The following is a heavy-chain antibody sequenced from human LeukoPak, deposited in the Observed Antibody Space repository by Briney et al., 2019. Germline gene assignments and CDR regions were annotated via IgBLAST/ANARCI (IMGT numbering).Heavy chain of an antibody. Sequence: PSETLSLTCAVYGGSFSGYYWSWIRQPPGKGLEWIGYIYYSGSTNYNPSLKSRVTISVDTSKNQFSLKLSSVTAADTAVYYCARGYYDFWSGYLGNDYWGQGTLVTVSS. CDR1: GGSFSGYY. D-gene: IGHD3-3*01. J-gene: IGHJ4*02. CDR3: ARGYYDFWSGYLGNDY. V-gene: IGHV4-59*01. CDR2: IYYSGST.